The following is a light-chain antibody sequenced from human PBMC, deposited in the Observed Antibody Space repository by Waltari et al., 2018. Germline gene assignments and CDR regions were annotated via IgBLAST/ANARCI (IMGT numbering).Light chain of an antibody. Sequence: QSALTQPASVSGSPGQSITISCTGTSSDVGKYNLVSWYQQHPGQAPTLMIYEGSQRPSGVSDRFSGSKSGNTASLTISGLQAEDEADYYCFSYAGRATGVFGGGTKLTVL. V-gene: IGLV2-23*01. CDR1: SSDVGKYNL. CDR3: FSYAGRATGV. CDR2: EGS. J-gene: IGLJ2*01.